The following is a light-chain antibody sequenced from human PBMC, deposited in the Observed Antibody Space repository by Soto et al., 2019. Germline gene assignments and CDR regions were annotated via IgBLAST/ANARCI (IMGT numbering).Light chain of an antibody. J-gene: IGKJ1*01. Sequence: EIVLMQSPGTLSLSPGERATLSCRASQTVSSSYLAWYQHKPGQAPRLLIYGASSRATGIPDRFSGSGSGTDFTLTISRLEPEDSAVYYCQQYGSSPTWTFGQGTKVDIK. CDR2: GAS. CDR3: QQYGSSPTWT. V-gene: IGKV3-20*01. CDR1: QTVSSSY.